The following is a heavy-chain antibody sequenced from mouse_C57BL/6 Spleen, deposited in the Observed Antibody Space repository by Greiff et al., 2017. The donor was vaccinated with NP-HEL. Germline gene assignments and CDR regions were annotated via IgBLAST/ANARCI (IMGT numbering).Heavy chain of an antibody. V-gene: IGHV1-19*01. D-gene: IGHD1-1*01. CDR2: INPYNGGT. Sequence: VQLQQSGPVLVKPGASVKMSCKASGYTFTDYYMNWVKQSHGKSLEWIGVINPYNGGTSYNQKFKGKATLTVDKSSSTAYMELNSLTSEDSAVYYCARSYYGSSWYFDVWGTGTTVTVSS. J-gene: IGHJ1*03. CDR1: GYTFTDYY. CDR3: ARSYYGSSWYFDV.